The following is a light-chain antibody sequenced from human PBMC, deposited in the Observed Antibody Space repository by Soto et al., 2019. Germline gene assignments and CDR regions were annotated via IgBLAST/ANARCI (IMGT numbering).Light chain of an antibody. V-gene: IGKV3-15*01. CDR2: GAS. CDR3: QQYNSYLLT. J-gene: IGKJ4*01. Sequence: ELVMTQSPATLSVSPGERATLSCRASQSVSSNLAWYQQKPGQAPRLLIYGASTRATGIPARFSGGGSGTEFTLTISSLQSEDFAVYYCQQYNSYLLTFGGGTKVDIK. CDR1: QSVSSN.